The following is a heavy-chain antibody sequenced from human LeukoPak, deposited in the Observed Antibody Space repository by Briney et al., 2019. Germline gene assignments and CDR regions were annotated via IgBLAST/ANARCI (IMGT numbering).Heavy chain of an antibody. J-gene: IGHJ5*02. CDR2: IYSGGST. D-gene: IGHD4-11*01. V-gene: IGHV3-53*01. Sequence: GGSLRLSCAASGVTVSSNYMSWVRQAPGKGLKWASVIYSGGSTYYADSVKGRFTISRDNSKNTLYLQMNSLRAEDTAVYYCASRATVTTDRFWFDPWGQGTLVTVSS. CDR1: GVTVSSNY. CDR3: ASRATVTTDRFWFDP.